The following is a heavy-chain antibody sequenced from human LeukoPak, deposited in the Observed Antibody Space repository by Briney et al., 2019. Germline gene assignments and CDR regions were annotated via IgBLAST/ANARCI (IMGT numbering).Heavy chain of an antibody. D-gene: IGHD4-17*01. J-gene: IGHJ6*02. CDR2: IIHIFGTA. CDR3: ARGAVGYGDSYNYYNMDV. CDR1: GGTFSSSA. V-gene: IGHV1-69*13. Sequence: ASVKVSCKASGGTFSSSAISWVRQAPGQGLEWMGGIIHIFGTADYAQKFQGRATITADESTSTAYMEVSSLRSEDTAAYYCARGAVGYGDSYNYYNMDVWGQGTTVTVSS.